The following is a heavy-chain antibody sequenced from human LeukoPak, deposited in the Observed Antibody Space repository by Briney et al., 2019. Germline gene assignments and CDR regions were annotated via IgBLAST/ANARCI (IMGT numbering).Heavy chain of an antibody. V-gene: IGHV3-30*02. CDR3: AREGGRAVPGRFDQ. D-gene: IGHD6-13*01. CDR2: IQNDGSDK. CDR1: GINFRSSG. J-gene: IGHJ4*02. Sequence: SGRSLRLSCAASGINFRSSGMHWVRQAPGKGLEWVTFIQNDGSDKYYAASVKGRFTISRDNSKNTVYLHMASLRADDTALYYCAREGGRAVPGRFDQWGQGTLVTVSS.